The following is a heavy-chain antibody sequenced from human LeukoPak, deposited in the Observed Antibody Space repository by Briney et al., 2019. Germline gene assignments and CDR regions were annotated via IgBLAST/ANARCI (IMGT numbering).Heavy chain of an antibody. CDR2: MNPNSGNT. CDR3: TRGSSGRRDY. Sequence: ASVKVSCKASGYTFTTCDINWVRPATGQRLEWLGWMNPNSGNTGYAQSFQGRVTMTRDTSISTAYMELSNLRSEDTAIYYCTRGSSGRRDYWGQGTLVTVSS. V-gene: IGHV1-8*01. CDR1: GYTFTTCD. J-gene: IGHJ4*02. D-gene: IGHD6-19*01.